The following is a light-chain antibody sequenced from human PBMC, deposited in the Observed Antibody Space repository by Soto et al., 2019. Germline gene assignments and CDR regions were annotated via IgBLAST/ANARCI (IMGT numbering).Light chain of an antibody. CDR3: QQYNSYPLT. J-gene: IGKJ5*01. Sequence: DLQMTQSPSTLSASVGDSVTITCRASQSISDLLAWYQQKPGRAPTLLIYKASTLESGVPSRFSGSGSGTDFTLTISSLQPEDFATYYCQQYNSYPLTFGQGTRLEIK. CDR1: QSISDL. CDR2: KAS. V-gene: IGKV1-5*03.